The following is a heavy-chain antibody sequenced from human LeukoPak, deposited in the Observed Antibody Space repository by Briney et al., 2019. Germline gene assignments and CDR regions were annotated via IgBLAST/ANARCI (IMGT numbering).Heavy chain of an antibody. V-gene: IGHV4-30-4*08. CDR2: IYYSGST. D-gene: IGHD3-22*01. J-gene: IGHJ5*02. Sequence: SQTLSLTCTVSGGSISSGDYYWSWIRQPPGKGLEWIGYIYYSGSTYYNPSLKSRVTISVDTSRNQFSLKLSSVTAADTAVYYCARAYYYDSSGYYTNWFDPWGQGTLVTVSS. CDR1: GGSISSGDYY. CDR3: ARAYYYDSSGYYTNWFDP.